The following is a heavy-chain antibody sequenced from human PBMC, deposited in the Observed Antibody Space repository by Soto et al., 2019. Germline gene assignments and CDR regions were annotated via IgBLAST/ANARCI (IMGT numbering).Heavy chain of an antibody. V-gene: IGHV4-59*08. CDR3: ARHLYGDRGLSPMTPFDY. D-gene: IGHD4-17*01. Sequence: QVQLQESGPGLVKPSETLSLTCTVSGGSISSYYWSWIRQPPGKGLEWIGYIYYSGSTNYNPSLKSRVTISVDTSKNQFSLKLSSVTAADTAVYYCARHLYGDRGLSPMTPFDYWGQGTLVTVSS. CDR1: GGSISSYY. CDR2: IYYSGST. J-gene: IGHJ4*02.